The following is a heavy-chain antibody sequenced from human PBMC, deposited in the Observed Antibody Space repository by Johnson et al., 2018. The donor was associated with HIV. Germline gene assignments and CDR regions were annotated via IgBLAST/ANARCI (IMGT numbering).Heavy chain of an antibody. V-gene: IGHV3-11*04. CDR3: ATGYCSGGSCPRDAFDI. CDR2: ISSSGSTI. CDR1: GFTFSDYY. D-gene: IGHD2-15*01. J-gene: IGHJ3*02. Sequence: QEKLVESGGGLVNPGGSLRLSCAASGFTFSDYYMSWIRQAPGKGLEWVSYISSSGSTIYYADSVKGRFTISRDNSKNTLYLQMNSLRAEDTAVYSCATGYCSGGSCPRDAFDIWGQGTMVTVSS.